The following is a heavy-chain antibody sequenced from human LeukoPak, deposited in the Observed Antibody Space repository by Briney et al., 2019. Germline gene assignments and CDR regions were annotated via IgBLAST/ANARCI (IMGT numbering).Heavy chain of an antibody. CDR1: GFTFSSYA. J-gene: IGHJ3*02. CDR2: ISCSGGST. Sequence: PGGSLRLSCAASGFTFSSYAMSWVRQAPGKGLEWVSAISCSGGSTYYADYVKGRFTISRDNSKNTLYLQMNSLRAEDTAVYYCAKPAGGRNYGDYLHAFDIWGQGTMVTVSS. CDR3: AKPAGGRNYGDYLHAFDI. D-gene: IGHD4-17*01. V-gene: IGHV3-23*01.